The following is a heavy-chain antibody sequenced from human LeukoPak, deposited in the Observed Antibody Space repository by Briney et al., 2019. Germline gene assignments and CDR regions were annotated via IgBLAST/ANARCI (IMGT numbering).Heavy chain of an antibody. CDR2: IYHSGST. J-gene: IGHJ4*02. D-gene: IGHD5-12*01. Sequence: PSETLSLTCAVSGYSISSGYYWGWIRQPPGKGLEWIGSIYHSGSTYYNPSLKSRVTISVDTSKNQFSLKLSSVTAADTAVYYCARADSGYDFYYWGQGTPVTVSS. V-gene: IGHV4-38-2*01. CDR1: GYSISSGYY. CDR3: ARADSGYDFYY.